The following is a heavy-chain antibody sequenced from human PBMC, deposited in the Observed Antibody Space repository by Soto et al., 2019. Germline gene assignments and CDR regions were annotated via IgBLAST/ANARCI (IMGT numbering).Heavy chain of an antibody. D-gene: IGHD1-7*01. CDR3: GRGRSGELVVFY. Sequence: QVQLVQSGAEVKKSGASAKVSCKASGYTFTGHYIHWVRQAPGQGPEWMGEIGPKNGDTKYAQKFQGRVTMTRDTSITTVYMELSNLSPDDTAVYYCGRGRSGELVVFYWGQGTLVTVYS. CDR2: IGPKNGDT. V-gene: IGHV1-2*02. J-gene: IGHJ4*02. CDR1: GYTFTGHY.